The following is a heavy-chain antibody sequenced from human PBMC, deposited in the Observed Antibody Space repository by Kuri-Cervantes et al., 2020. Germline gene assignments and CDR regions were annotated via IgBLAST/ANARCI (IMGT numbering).Heavy chain of an antibody. Sequence: GGSLRLSCAASGFTFSDYYMSWIRQAPGKGLEWVSYISSSGSSILYGDSVKGRFTISRDNAKNSLYLQMNSLRAEDTAVYYCAKDLDEDSSGYLDQWGQGTLVTVSS. V-gene: IGHV3-11*04. CDR3: AKDLDEDSSGYLDQ. D-gene: IGHD3-22*01. J-gene: IGHJ4*02. CDR2: ISSSGSSI. CDR1: GFTFSDYY.